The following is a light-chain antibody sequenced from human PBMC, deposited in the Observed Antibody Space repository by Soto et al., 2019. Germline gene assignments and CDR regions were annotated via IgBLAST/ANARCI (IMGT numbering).Light chain of an antibody. CDR1: QSVSGK. CDR2: GAS. CDR3: QQYGNSPQA. V-gene: IGKV3-20*01. Sequence: EVLMTQSPATLSVSPGERATLSCRASQSVSGKLAWYQQEPGQAPRLLIYGASSRATGMPNRFSGSGSGTAFSLTIRRLEPEAFAVYYCQQYGNSPQALGQGTKVDIK. J-gene: IGKJ1*01.